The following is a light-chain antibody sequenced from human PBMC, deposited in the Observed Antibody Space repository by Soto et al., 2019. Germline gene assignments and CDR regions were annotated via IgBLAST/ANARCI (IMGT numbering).Light chain of an antibody. Sequence: DIQMTQSPSSLSASVGDRVTITCRASQGIGNDLGWYQQKPGKAPKRLIYAAFSLQSGVPSRFSGSGSGTEFTLTISSLQPEHSPTYFCLQLNSYPWTFGQGTKVEI. V-gene: IGKV1-17*01. CDR3: LQLNSYPWT. CDR1: QGIGND. CDR2: AAF. J-gene: IGKJ1*01.